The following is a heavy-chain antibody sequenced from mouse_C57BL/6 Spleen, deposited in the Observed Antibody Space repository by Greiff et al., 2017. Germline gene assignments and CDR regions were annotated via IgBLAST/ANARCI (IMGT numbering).Heavy chain of an antibody. Sequence: EVQVVESGGDLVKPGGSLKLSCAASGFTFSSYGMSWVRQTPDKRLEWVATISSGGSYTYYPDSVKGRFTISRDNAKNSLYLQMSSLKSEYTAMYYCARENGNYAMDYWGQGATVTVSS. J-gene: IGHJ4*01. CDR2: ISSGGSYT. V-gene: IGHV5-6*01. CDR1: GFTFSSYG. CDR3: ARENGNYAMDY.